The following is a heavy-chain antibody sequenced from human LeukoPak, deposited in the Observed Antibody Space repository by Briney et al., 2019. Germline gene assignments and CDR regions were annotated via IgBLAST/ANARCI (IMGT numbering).Heavy chain of an antibody. CDR3: TRVQAGRSGHMDV. Sequence: GGSLRLSCAACGFSLSGYWMHWVRQAPGKGLVWVSRISPDGSDTTYADSVKGRFTIPRGNSKNTLYLQMNSLRDVDAAVYQCTRVQAGRSGHMDVWGRGTTVTFSS. V-gene: IGHV3-74*01. CDR1: GFSLSGYW. CDR2: ISPDGSDT. J-gene: IGHJ6*02. D-gene: IGHD2-8*02.